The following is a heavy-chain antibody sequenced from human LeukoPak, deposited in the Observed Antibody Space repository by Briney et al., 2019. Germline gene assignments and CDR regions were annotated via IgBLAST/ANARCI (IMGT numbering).Heavy chain of an antibody. D-gene: IGHD3-9*01. CDR3: ARASWILTADAVC. CDR2: TKGGGET. CDR1: GFSFTNYA. J-gene: IGHJ4*02. V-gene: IGHV3-23*01. Sequence: GGSLRLSCAASGFSFTNYAMSWVRQAPARGPEWLSSTKGGGETFYADSVKGRFTLSRDVSRNTVYLQLNNLRVEDTAIYYCARASWILTADAVCWGQGTQVTVSS.